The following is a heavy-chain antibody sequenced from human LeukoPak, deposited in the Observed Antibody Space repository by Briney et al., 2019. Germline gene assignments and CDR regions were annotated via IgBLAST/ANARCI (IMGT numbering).Heavy chain of an antibody. D-gene: IGHD1-14*01. CDR1: GFTFSSYS. J-gene: IGHJ6*03. CDR2: ISSSSSTI. Sequence: GGSLRLSCAASGFTFSSYSMNWVRQAPGKGLEWVSYISSSSSTIFYADSVKGRFTISRDNAKNSLYMQMNSLRSEDTAVYYCARSSGRSPNRDYMDVWGKGTTVTISS. CDR3: ARSSGRSPNRDYMDV. V-gene: IGHV3-48*04.